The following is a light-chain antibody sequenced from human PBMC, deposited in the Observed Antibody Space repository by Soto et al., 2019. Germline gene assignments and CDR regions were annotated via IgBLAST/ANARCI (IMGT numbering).Light chain of an antibody. CDR3: QQYYSSPPT. CDR1: HNISYSSDNKNY. CDR2: WAS. Sequence: DIVMTQSPDSLAVSLCERATINRKATHNISYSSDNKNYVSWYRQRPGQPTKLRCYWASTRESGVPDRVSGSGSGTHVTLTITSLQAEDVAVYYCQQYYSSPPTFGQGTKVDIK. J-gene: IGKJ1*01. V-gene: IGKV4-1*01.